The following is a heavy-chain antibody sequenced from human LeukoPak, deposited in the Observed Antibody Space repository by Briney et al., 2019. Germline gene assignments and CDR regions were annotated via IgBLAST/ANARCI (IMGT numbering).Heavy chain of an antibody. J-gene: IGHJ4*02. V-gene: IGHV3-74*01. D-gene: IGHD5-24*01. CDR3: ARAGRDGYKIGSFDY. CDR2: INSDGSST. CDR1: GFTFSSYW. Sequence: GGSLRLSCAASGFTFSSYWMHWVRQAPGKGVVWVSRINSDGSSTSYVDSVKGRFTISRDNAKNTLYLQMNSLRAEDTAVYYCARAGRDGYKIGSFDYWGQGTLVTVSS.